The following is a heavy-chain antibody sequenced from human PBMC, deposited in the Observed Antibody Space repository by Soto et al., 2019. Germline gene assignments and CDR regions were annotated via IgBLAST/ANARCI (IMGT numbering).Heavy chain of an antibody. V-gene: IGHV3-23*01. CDR3: AKDRGIIVKAGDAFDV. J-gene: IGHJ3*01. CDR2: ISDSGDRT. Sequence: EVQLMESGGGLVQPGGSLRLSCAGSGFTLSMSAVSWVRQAPGKGLELVSYISDSGDRTYYADSVKGRFTISRDRSKNSVSLQMNTLRAEDTALYYSAKDRGIIVKAGDAFDVWGQGTMVTVSS. D-gene: IGHD3-16*02. CDR1: GFTLSMSA.